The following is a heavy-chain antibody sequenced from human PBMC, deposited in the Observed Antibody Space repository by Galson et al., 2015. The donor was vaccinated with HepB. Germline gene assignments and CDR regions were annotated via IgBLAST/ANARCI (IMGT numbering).Heavy chain of an antibody. V-gene: IGHV3-30*18. J-gene: IGHJ6*02. CDR2: ISYDGNNK. CDR1: GFSFNSYG. CDR3: AKDAPGVHGMDV. D-gene: IGHD2-8*01. Sequence: SLRLSCAASGFSFNSYGIHWVRQAPGKGLEWVGVISYDGNNKYYRESVKGRFTISRDNSKSMLFLQMDGLRAEDTAVYYCAKDAPGVHGMDVWGQGTTVTVSS.